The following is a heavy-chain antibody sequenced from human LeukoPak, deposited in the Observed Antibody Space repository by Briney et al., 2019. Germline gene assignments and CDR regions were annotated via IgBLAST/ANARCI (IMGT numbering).Heavy chain of an antibody. CDR2: ISSTSSAI. CDR1: GFTFSSYS. D-gene: IGHD3-16*01. CDR3: ARGIGSYGDSAY. Sequence: PGGSLRLSCAASGFTFSSYSMNWVRQAPGKGLEWLSYISSTSSAIYYADSLKGRFTISRDNAKNSLYLQMDSLRAEDTAVYYCARGIGSYGDSAYWGQGTLVTVSS. V-gene: IGHV3-48*04. J-gene: IGHJ4*02.